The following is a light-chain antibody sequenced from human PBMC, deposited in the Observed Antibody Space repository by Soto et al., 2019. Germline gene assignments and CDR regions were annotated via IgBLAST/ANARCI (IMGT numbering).Light chain of an antibody. CDR3: SSYTTTSTLV. J-gene: IGLJ3*02. CDR2: EVR. Sequence: QSALTQPASVSGSPGQSITIACTGTNRDVGSYNLVSWYQQRPGEATKLIISEVRNRPSGISYRFPGSKSGNTASLTISGLQAEDEAEYYCSSYTTTSTLVFGGGTKLNVL. CDR1: NRDVGSYNL. V-gene: IGLV2-14*01.